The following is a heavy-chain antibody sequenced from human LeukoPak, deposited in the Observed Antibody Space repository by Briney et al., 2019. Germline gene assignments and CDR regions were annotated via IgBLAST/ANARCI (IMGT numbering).Heavy chain of an antibody. CDR2: ISSSSSYI. CDR3: ATYRQVLLPFES. Sequence: GGSLRLSCAASGFTFSSYSMNCVRQAPGKGLEWVSSISSSSSYIYYADSVKGRFTISRDNSKSTLSLQMNSLRAEDTAIYYCATYRQVLLPFESWGQGTLVTVSS. D-gene: IGHD2-8*02. J-gene: IGHJ4*02. CDR1: GFTFSSYS. V-gene: IGHV3-21*04.